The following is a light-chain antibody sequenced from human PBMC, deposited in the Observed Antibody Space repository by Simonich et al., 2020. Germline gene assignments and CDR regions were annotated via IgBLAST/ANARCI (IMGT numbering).Light chain of an antibody. V-gene: IGLV1-40*01. CDR2: GTR. Sequence: QSVLTQPPSVSGAPGQRVTISCTGNSSNIGAGYDVHWYQQLPGTATKHLSSGTRKRPSGVPVLFSCSKSGTSASLAITGLQAEDEADYYCQSYDSSLSGFWVFGGGTKLTVL. CDR3: QSYDSSLSGFWV. CDR1: SSNIGAGYD. J-gene: IGLJ3*02.